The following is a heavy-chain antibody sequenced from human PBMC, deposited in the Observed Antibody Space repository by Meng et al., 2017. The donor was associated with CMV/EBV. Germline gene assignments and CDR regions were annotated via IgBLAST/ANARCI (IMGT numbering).Heavy chain of an antibody. CDR1: GGSFSGYY. V-gene: IGHV4-34*01. J-gene: IGHJ6*02. D-gene: IGHD2-2*01. CDR3: ARSGDCSSTSCYAPYYYYGMDV. Sequence: GSLRLSCAVYGGSFSGYYWSWIRQPPGKGLKWIGEINHSGSTNYNPSLKSRVTISVDTSKNQFSLKLSSVTAADTAVYYCARSGDCSSTSCYAPYYYYGMDVWGQGTTVTVSS. CDR2: INHSGST.